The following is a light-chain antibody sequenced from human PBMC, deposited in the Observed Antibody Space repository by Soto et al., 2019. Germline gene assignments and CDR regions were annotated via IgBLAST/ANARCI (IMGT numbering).Light chain of an antibody. V-gene: IGKV3-20*01. J-gene: IGKJ4*01. CDR1: QSLTSNN. CDR3: QQYDTSPPT. CDR2: LTS. Sequence: EIVLTQSPGTLSLSPGERATLSCRTSQSLTSNNLAWHQQKPGQAPRLLIDLTSRRATGTPDRFGGSGSGTDFTLTISRLEPEDFAVYFCQQYDTSPPTFGGGTKVESK.